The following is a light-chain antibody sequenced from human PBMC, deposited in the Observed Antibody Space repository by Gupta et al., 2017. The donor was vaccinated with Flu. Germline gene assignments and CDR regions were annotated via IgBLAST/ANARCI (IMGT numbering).Light chain of an antibody. J-gene: IGLJ3*02. CDR2: LKGSRSY. CDR3: ETCNSNTLV. CDR1: SGHSSYI. V-gene: IGLV4-60*03. Sequence: TQSALASPSLASAVKLTCTLSSGHSSYIIAWHQQQPGKAPRYLMKLKGSRSYNRASRVPDRFSGSSSAADSYLTISNHQAEDEADYYYETCNSNTLVFGGGTKLTVL.